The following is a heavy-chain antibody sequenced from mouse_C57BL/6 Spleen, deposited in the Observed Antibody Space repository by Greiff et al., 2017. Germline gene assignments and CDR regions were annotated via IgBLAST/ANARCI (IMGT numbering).Heavy chain of an antibody. D-gene: IGHD2-4*01. CDR1: GYTFTSYW. CDR3: ARDDYPYWYFDV. V-gene: IGHV1-61*01. J-gene: IGHJ1*03. Sequence: QVQLQQPGAELVRPGSSVKLSCKASGYTFTSYWMDWVKQRLGQGLEWIGNIYPSDSETHYNQKFKDKATLTVDKSSSTAYMQLSSLTSEDSAVYYCARDDYPYWYFDVWGTGTTVTVSS. CDR2: IYPSDSET.